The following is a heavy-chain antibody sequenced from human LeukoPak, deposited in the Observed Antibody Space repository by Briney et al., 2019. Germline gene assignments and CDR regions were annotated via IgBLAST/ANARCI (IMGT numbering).Heavy chain of an antibody. V-gene: IGHV6-1*01. CDR3: ARYVVTGVSLLFDY. J-gene: IGHJ4*02. Sequence: SQTLSLTCAISGDSVASNSAAWNWIRQSPSRGLEWLGRTYYRSKWYNDYAISVKSRVTINPDTSKNQFSLQLNSVTPEDTAVYYCARYVVTGVSLLFDYWGQGTLVTVSS. CDR1: GDSVASNSAA. D-gene: IGHD2-21*02. CDR2: TYYRSKWYN.